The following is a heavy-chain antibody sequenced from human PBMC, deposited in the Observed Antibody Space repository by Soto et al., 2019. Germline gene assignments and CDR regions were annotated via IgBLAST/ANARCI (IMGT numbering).Heavy chain of an antibody. CDR3: ARMASFYCSGGSCYPTYGMDV. Sequence: QVQLVESGGGVVQPGRSLRLSCAASGFTFSSYAMHWVRQAPGKGLEWVAVISYHGSNKYDADSVKGRFTISRDNSKNTLYLQMNSLRAEDTAVYYCARMASFYCSGGSCYPTYGMDVWGQGTTVTVSS. J-gene: IGHJ6*02. CDR1: GFTFSSYA. D-gene: IGHD2-15*01. V-gene: IGHV3-30-3*01. CDR2: ISYHGSNK.